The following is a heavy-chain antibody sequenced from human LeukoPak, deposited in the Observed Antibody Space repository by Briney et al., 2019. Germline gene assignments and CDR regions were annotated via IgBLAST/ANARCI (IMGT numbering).Heavy chain of an antibody. CDR1: GCTFTSNG. CDR3: AYCGGDCYSRWFDP. D-gene: IGHD2-21*02. J-gene: IGHJ5*02. CDR2: ISAYNGNT. Sequence: ASVKVSCKASGCTFTSNGISWVRQAPGQGLEWVGWISAYNGNTNYAQKLQGRVTMTTDTSTSTAYMELRSLRSDDTAVYYCAYCGGDCYSRWFDPWGQGTLVTVSS. V-gene: IGHV1-18*01.